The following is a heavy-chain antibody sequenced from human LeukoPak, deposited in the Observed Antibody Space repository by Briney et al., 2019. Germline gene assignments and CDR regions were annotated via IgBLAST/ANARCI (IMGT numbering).Heavy chain of an antibody. Sequence: KTSETLSLTCTVSGGSISSGGYYWSWIRQPPGKGLEWIGYIYHSGSTYYNPSLKSRVTISVDTSKNQFSLKLSSVTAADTAVYYCARAGGILTGYSPTFDYWGQGTLVTVSS. CDR3: ARAGGILTGYSPTFDY. V-gene: IGHV4-30-2*01. J-gene: IGHJ4*02. CDR2: IYHSGST. CDR1: GGSISSGGYY. D-gene: IGHD3-9*01.